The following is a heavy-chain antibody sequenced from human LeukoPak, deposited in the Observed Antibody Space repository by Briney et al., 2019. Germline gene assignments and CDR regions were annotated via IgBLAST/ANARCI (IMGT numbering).Heavy chain of an antibody. Sequence: GGSLTLSCAASGFTVSTKYMNWVRQAPGKGLEWVSILYSGSDTYYADSVKGRFTISRDSSKNMLFLHMNSLRAEDTAVYYCARVGDHFHWYLDLWGRGTLVTVSS. J-gene: IGHJ2*01. CDR2: LYSGSDT. CDR1: GFTVSTKY. D-gene: IGHD5-24*01. CDR3: ARVGDHFHWYLDL. V-gene: IGHV3-53*01.